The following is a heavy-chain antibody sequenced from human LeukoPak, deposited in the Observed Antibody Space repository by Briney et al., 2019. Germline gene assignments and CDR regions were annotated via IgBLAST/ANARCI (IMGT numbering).Heavy chain of an antibody. CDR2: ITTSSTYT. J-gene: IGHJ6*03. V-gene: IGHV3-21*01. CDR3: ARDPYSGAYGNTYYYYMDV. D-gene: IGHD1-26*01. Sequence: PGGSLRLSCAASGFTFSSHGMNRVRQAPGKGLEWISSITTSSTYTFYADSVKGRFTISRDNARNSLYLQMNSLTAEDTAVYYCARDPYSGAYGNTYYYYMDVWGKGTTVTISS. CDR1: GFTFSSHG.